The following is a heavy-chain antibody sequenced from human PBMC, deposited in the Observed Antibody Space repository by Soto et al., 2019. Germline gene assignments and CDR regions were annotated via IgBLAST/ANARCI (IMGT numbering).Heavy chain of an antibody. CDR2: INHSGST. CDR3: ARLTRLGYCSSTSCPSPGYYYYGMDV. D-gene: IGHD2-2*01. Sequence: SETLSLTCAVYGGSFSGYYWSWIRQPPGKGLEWIGEINHSGSTNYNPSLKSRVTISVDTSKNQFSLKLSSVTAADTAVYYCARLTRLGYCSSTSCPSPGYYYYGMDVWGQGTTVTVSS. CDR1: GGSFSGYY. J-gene: IGHJ6*02. V-gene: IGHV4-34*01.